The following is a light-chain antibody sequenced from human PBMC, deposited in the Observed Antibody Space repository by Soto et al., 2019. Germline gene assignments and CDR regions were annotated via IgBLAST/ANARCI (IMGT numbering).Light chain of an antibody. Sequence: DIVMTQSPLSLPVTPGEPASISCRSSQSLLHSNENNYLDWYLQKPGQSPQLLLYLASNRASGVPDRFSGSGSGTDFTLKISRVEAEDVGVYYCMQALQTPITFGQGKRLEIK. J-gene: IGKJ5*01. CDR2: LAS. CDR3: MQALQTPIT. V-gene: IGKV2-28*01. CDR1: QSLLHSNENNY.